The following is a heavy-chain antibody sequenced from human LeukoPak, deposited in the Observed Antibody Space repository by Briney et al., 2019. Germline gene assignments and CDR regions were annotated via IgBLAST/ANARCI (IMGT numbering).Heavy chain of an antibody. V-gene: IGHV4-38-2*02. CDR3: ARDLDHYYDSSRHFDY. D-gene: IGHD3-22*01. J-gene: IGHJ4*02. CDR2: IYHSGST. Sequence: SETLSLTCAVSGYSISSGYYWGWIRQPPGKGLEWIGSIYHSGSTYYNPSLKSRVTISVDTSKNQFPLKLSSVTAADTAVYYCARDLDHYYDSSRHFDYWGQGTLVTVSS. CDR1: GYSISSGYY.